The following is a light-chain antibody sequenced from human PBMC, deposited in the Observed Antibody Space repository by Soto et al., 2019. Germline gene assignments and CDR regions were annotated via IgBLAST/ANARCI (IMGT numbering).Light chain of an antibody. CDR2: DAS. CDR3: QQRSNWPRWT. Sequence: EIVLTQSPAILSFSPRERATLSCRASQSVSSYLAWYQQKPGQAPRLLIYDASNRATGIPARFSGSGSGTDFTLTISSLEPEDFAVYYCQQRSNWPRWTFGQGTKVDIK. CDR1: QSVSSY. J-gene: IGKJ1*01. V-gene: IGKV3-11*01.